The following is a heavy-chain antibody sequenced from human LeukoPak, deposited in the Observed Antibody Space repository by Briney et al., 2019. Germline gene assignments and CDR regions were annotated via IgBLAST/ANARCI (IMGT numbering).Heavy chain of an antibody. Sequence: SETLSLTCAVSGYSISSGYYWGWIRQPPGKGQEWIGSIYHSGSTYYNPSLKSRVTISVDTSKNQFSLKLSSLTAADTAMYETERQGRGYADWFDPWGQGPVVTVSS. D-gene: IGHD5-12*01. CDR1: GYSISSGYY. V-gene: IGHV4-38-2*01. CDR3: ERQGRGYADWFDP. J-gene: IGHJ5*02. CDR2: IYHSGST.